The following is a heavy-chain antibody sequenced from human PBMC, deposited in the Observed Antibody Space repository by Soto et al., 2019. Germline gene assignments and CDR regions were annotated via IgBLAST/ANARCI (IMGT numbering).Heavy chain of an antibody. Sequence: PSETLALTCTVSGGSISSYYWSWIRQPPGKGLEWIGYIYYSGSTNYNPSLKSRVTISVDTSKNQFSLKLSSVTAADTAVYYCARAPEIAVFDYWGQGTLVTVSS. CDR3: ARAPEIAVFDY. CDR1: GGSISSYY. CDR2: IYYSGST. J-gene: IGHJ4*02. V-gene: IGHV4-59*01. D-gene: IGHD2-21*01.